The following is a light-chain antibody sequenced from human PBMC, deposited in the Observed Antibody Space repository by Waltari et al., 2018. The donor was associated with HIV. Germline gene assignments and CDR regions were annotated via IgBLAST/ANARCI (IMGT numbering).Light chain of an antibody. J-gene: IGLJ3*02. CDR3: QSADSSGTWV. Sequence: SYELTQPPSVSVSPGQTARITCSGDALPKQYAYWYQQKQGQAPVLVIYKDTERPSGIPDRFSGSSSGTTVTLTISGVQAEDEADYYCQSADSSGTWVFGGGTKLTVL. CDR2: KDT. V-gene: IGLV3-25*03. CDR1: ALPKQY.